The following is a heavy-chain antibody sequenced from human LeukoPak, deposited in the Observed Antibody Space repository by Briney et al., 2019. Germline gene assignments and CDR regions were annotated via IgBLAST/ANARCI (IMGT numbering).Heavy chain of an antibody. V-gene: IGHV1-18*01. CDR3: ARAENYYDSSGYFDY. CDR1: GYTFTSYG. CDR2: ISAYNGNT. J-gene: IGHJ4*02. D-gene: IGHD3-22*01. Sequence: ASVKVSCKASGYTFTSYGISWVRQAPGQGLEWMGWISAYNGNTNYAQKLQGRVTMTTDTSTSTAYMELRSLRSDDTAVYYCARAENYYDSSGYFDYWGQGTLVTASS.